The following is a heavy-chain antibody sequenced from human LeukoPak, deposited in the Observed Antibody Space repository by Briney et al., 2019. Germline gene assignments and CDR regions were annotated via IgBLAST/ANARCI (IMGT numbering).Heavy chain of an antibody. Sequence: SQTLSLTCTVSGGSISSGGDYWSWIRQHPGKGLEWIGYIYYSGSTYYNPSLKSRVTISVDTSKNQFSLKLSSVTAADTAVYYCARSTTVTTYFDYWGQGTLVTVSS. V-gene: IGHV4-31*03. CDR3: ARSTTVTTYFDY. J-gene: IGHJ4*02. D-gene: IGHD4-11*01. CDR2: IYYSGST. CDR1: GGSISSGGDY.